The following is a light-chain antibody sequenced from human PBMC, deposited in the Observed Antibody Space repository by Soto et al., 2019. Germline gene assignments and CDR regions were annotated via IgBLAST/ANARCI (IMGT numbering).Light chain of an antibody. CDR2: EVS. CDR1: SGFVGSFSL. CDR3: TSYTSIIPYV. V-gene: IGLV2-14*02. Sequence: QSALAQPASVSGSPGQSITISCTGTSGFVGSFSLVSWYQQHPGKAPKVMIYEVSNRPSGVSNRFSASKSGNTASLTISGLQAEDEADYYCTSYTSIIPYVFGTGTKVTV. J-gene: IGLJ1*01.